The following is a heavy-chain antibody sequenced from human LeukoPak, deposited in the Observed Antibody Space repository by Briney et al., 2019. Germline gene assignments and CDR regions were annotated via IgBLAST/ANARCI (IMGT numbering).Heavy chain of an antibody. J-gene: IGHJ4*02. Sequence: SETLSLTCTVSGGSISSGGYYWSWIRQHPGRGLEWIGYIYYSGNTYYSPSLKSRITISVDTSKNQFSLKLTSVTAADTAVYYCARRVYYGGVDYWGQGTLVTVSS. CDR3: ARRVYYGGVDY. CDR1: GGSISSGGYY. CDR2: IYYSGNT. D-gene: IGHD3-10*01. V-gene: IGHV4-31*03.